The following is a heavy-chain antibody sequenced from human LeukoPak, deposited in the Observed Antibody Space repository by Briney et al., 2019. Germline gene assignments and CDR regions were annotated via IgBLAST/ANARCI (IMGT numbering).Heavy chain of an antibody. J-gene: IGHJ5*02. CDR3: AKDAQRGFNYSNSLAS. CDR2: IWSDGTNQ. D-gene: IGHD4-11*01. V-gene: IGHV3-33*06. CDR1: GFTFSHYG. Sequence: GGSLRLSCAAAGFTFSHYGMHWVRQAPGKGLEWVAVIWSDGTNQYYADSVKGRFTISRYDSGNTVYLQMNSLRPEDTGVYYCAKDAQRGFNYSNSLASWGQGTPVTVST.